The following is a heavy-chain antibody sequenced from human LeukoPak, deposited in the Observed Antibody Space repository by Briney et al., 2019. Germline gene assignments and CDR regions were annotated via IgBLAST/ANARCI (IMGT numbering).Heavy chain of an antibody. V-gene: IGHV4-34*01. CDR2: INHSGST. J-gene: IGHJ4*02. CDR3: ARDGRYYYDSSGPRVLDY. D-gene: IGHD3-22*01. Sequence: SETLSLTCAVYGGSFSGYYWSWIRQPPGKGLEWIGEINHSGSTNYNPSLKSRVTISVDTSKNQFSLKLSSVTAADTAVYYCARDGRYYYDSSGPRVLDYWGQGTLVTVSS. CDR1: GGSFSGYY.